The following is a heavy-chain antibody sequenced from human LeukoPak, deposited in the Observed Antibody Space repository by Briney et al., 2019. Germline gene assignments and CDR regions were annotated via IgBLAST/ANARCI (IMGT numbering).Heavy chain of an antibody. J-gene: IGHJ3*02. V-gene: IGHV1-69*13. CDR3: ARAVNTVVTPDAFDI. CDR2: IIPIFGTA. Sequence: EASVKVSCKASGGTFSSYAISWVRQAPGQGLEWMGGIIPIFGTANYAQKFQGRVTITADESTSTAYMELSSLRSEDTAVYYCARAVNTVVTPDAFDIWGQGTMVTVSS. D-gene: IGHD4-23*01. CDR1: GGTFSSYA.